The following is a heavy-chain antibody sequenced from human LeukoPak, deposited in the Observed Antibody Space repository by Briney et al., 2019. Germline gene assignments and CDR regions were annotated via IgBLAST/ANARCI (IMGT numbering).Heavy chain of an antibody. J-gene: IGHJ4*02. Sequence: GGSLRLPCEASGFIFTDYYMNWIRQAPGKGLEWVSYISTSGSTIYYADSVKGRFTVSRDNAKNSLYLQMNSLRAEDTAIYYCARESAMAVAGNDYWGQGTLVTVSS. CDR3: ARESAMAVAGNDY. CDR1: GFIFTDYY. V-gene: IGHV3-11*01. CDR2: ISTSGSTI. D-gene: IGHD6-19*01.